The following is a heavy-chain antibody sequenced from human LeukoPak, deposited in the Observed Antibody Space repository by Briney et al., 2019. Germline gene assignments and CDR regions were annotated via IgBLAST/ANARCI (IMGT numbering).Heavy chain of an antibody. Sequence: GGSLRLSCVASGFTFSTYGMTWVRQAPGKGLEWVSSISGNDEGTYYADSVKGRFTISRDNSKNTLYLQMNSLRAEDTAVYHCASDSPYYGMDVWGQGTTVTVSS. J-gene: IGHJ6*02. V-gene: IGHV3-23*01. CDR3: ASDSPYYGMDV. CDR1: GFTFSTYG. D-gene: IGHD2-21*01. CDR2: ISGNDEGT.